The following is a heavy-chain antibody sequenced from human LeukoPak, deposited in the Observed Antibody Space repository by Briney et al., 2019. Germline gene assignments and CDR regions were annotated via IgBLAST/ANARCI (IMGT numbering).Heavy chain of an antibody. CDR3: AKGGGLSCYAY. D-gene: IGHD2-2*01. CDR1: GCTSSSYG. CDR2: IGAAGGSK. Sequence: PGPSLRLSCAFSGCTSSSYGMSWVLQAAWKEIKWVSSIGAAGGSKNYADSVKCRFTISRDNSKSTLYLQMSSLRPDDTAVYYCAKGGGLSCYAYWGQVTLVTV. V-gene: IGHV3-23*01. J-gene: IGHJ4*02.